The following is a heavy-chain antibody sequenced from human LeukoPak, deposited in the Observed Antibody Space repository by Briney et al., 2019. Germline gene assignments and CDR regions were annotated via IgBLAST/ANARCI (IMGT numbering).Heavy chain of an antibody. D-gene: IGHD1-7*01. CDR2: INHSGST. CDR1: GGSFSGYY. V-gene: IGHV4-34*01. J-gene: IGHJ6*03. Sequence: SETLSLTCAVYGGSFSGYYWSWIRQPPGKGLEWIGEINHSGSTNYNPSLKSRVTISVDTSKTQFSLKLSSVTAADTAVYYCASGITGTTDFANYYMDVWGKGTTVTVSS. CDR3: ASGITGTTDFANYYMDV.